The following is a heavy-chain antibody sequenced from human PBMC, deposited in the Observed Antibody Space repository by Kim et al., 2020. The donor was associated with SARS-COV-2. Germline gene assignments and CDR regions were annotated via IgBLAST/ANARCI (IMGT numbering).Heavy chain of an antibody. D-gene: IGHD6-13*01. CDR2: MYYSGST. CDR3: ARVQLVPNYSYYYMDV. V-gene: IGHV4-59*08. J-gene: IGHJ6*03. Sequence: SETLSLTCTVSGGSISSYYWSWIRQPPGKGLEWIGYMYYSGSTNYNPSLKSRVTISVDTSKNQFSLKLSSVTAADTAVYYCARVQLVPNYSYYYMDVWGKGPTVTVSS. CDR1: GGSISSYY.